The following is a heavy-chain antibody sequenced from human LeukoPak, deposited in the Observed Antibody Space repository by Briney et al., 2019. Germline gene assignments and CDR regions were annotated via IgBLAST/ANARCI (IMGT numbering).Heavy chain of an antibody. D-gene: IGHD7-27*01. CDR1: GSSFTPNH. CDR3: ARDRAGSWGTDA. V-gene: IGHV1-46*01. CDR2: IYPHRLTI. J-gene: IGHJ5*02. Sequence: ASVKASCKASGSSFTPNHIHSGRQAPGHRLEWMGIIYPHRLTITYAQKFQARVTPTSDTSTSTVYLELNPLKSEDTAVYFCARDRAGSWGTDARGQGTLVTVSS.